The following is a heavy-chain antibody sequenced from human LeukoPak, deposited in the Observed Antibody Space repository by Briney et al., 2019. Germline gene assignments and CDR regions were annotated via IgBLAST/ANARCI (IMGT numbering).Heavy chain of an antibody. D-gene: IGHD6-13*01. CDR2: ISSGGNT. J-gene: IGHJ4*02. CDR1: GFTFNSYA. Sequence: GGSLRLSCAASGFTFNSYAMSWVRQAPGKGLEWVSGISSGGNTYYADSVKGRFTISRDNSENTLNLQMNSLRAEDTAIYYCAKARAGDITAAFNYWGQGTLVAVSS. V-gene: IGHV3-23*01. CDR3: AKARAGDITAAFNY.